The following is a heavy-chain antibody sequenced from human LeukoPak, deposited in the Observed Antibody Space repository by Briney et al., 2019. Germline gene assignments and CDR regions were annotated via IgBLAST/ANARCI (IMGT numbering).Heavy chain of an antibody. Sequence: GGSLRLSCAVSGFTFSYYSMNWVRQAPGKGLEWVSYISSSGSTTYYADSVKGRFTVSRDNAKNSLYLQMNSLRDEDTAVYYCAFRPLGDCSSSTCYAFDYWGRGALVTVSS. CDR2: ISSSGSTT. J-gene: IGHJ4*02. CDR1: GFTFSYYS. D-gene: IGHD2-2*01. V-gene: IGHV3-48*02. CDR3: AFRPLGDCSSSTCYAFDY.